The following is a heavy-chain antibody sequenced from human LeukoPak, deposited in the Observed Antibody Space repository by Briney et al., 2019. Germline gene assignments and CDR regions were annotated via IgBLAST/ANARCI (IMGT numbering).Heavy chain of an antibody. V-gene: IGHV3-66*01. J-gene: IGHJ1*01. CDR2: FYSGGST. CDR3: ARDVANGGDAEYFQH. D-gene: IGHD2-21*02. Sequence: GGSLRLSCAASGFTVSSNYMSWVRQTPGKGLEWVSVFYSGGSTYYADSVKGRFTISRDNSKNTLYLQMNSLRAEDTAVYYCARDVANGGDAEYFQHWGQGTLVTVSS. CDR1: GFTVSSNY.